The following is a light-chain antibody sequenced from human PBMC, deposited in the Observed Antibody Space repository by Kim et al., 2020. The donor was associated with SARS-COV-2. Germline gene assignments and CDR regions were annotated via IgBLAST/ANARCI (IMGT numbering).Light chain of an antibody. Sequence: QSALTQPASVSGSPGQSITISCTGTSSDVGSYNLVSWYQQHPGKAPKLMIYEVSKRPSGVSNRFSGSKSGNTASLTISGLQAEDEADYYCCSCALVVFGGGTKLTVL. CDR2: EVS. J-gene: IGLJ2*01. CDR1: SSDVGSYNL. V-gene: IGLV2-23*02. CDR3: CSCALVV.